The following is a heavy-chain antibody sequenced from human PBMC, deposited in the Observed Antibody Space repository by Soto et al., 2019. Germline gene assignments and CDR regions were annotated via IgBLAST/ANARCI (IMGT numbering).Heavy chain of an antibody. V-gene: IGHV4-39*01. Sequence: SETLSLTCTVSGGSISSSSYYWGWIRQPPGKGLEWIGSIYYSGSTYYNPSLKSRVTISVDTSKNQFSLKLSSVTAADTAVYYCARKTYDFWSGYPNNWFDPWGQGTLVTVSS. CDR3: ARKTYDFWSGYPNNWFDP. CDR1: GGSISSSSYY. CDR2: IYYSGST. J-gene: IGHJ5*02. D-gene: IGHD3-3*01.